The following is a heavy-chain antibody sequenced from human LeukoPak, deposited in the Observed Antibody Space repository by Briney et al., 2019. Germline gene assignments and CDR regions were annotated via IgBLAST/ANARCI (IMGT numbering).Heavy chain of an antibody. V-gene: IGHV3-30*04. CDR2: ISYDGSNK. J-gene: IGHJ4*02. D-gene: IGHD3-22*01. CDR1: GFTFSSYA. CDR3: ARDVRYYDSSGLDY. Sequence: PGGSLRLSCAASGFTFSSYAMHWVRQAPGKGLEWVAVISYDGSNKYYADSVKGRFTISRDNSKHTLYLQMNSLRAEDTAVYYCARDVRYYDSSGLDYWGQGTLVTVSS.